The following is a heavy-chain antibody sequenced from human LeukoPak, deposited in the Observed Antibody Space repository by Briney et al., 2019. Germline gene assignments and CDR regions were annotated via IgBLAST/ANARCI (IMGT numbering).Heavy chain of an antibody. Sequence: GGSLRLSCAASGFTFSSYTMNWVRQAPGKGLEWVSSISSSSSIIYYADSVKGRFTISRDNAKNSLYLQMNSLRAEDTAVYYCARPRGLSRGLDYWGQGTLVTVSS. V-gene: IGHV3-48*04. D-gene: IGHD3-22*01. CDR2: ISSSSSII. CDR3: ARPRGLSRGLDY. CDR1: GFTFSSYT. J-gene: IGHJ4*02.